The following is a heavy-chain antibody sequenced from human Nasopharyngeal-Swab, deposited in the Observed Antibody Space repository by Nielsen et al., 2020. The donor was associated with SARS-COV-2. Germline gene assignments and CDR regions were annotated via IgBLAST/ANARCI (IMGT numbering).Heavy chain of an antibody. V-gene: IGHV4-39*01. CDR1: GGSISSSSYY. Sequence: WGSLRLSCTVSGGSISSSSYYWGWIRQPPGKGLEWIGSIYYSGSTYYNPSPKSRVTISVDTSKNQFSLKLSSVTAADTAVYYCARRIAAPGGDGMDVWGQGTTVTVSS. CDR2: IYYSGST. J-gene: IGHJ6*02. CDR3: ARRIAAPGGDGMDV. D-gene: IGHD6-6*01.